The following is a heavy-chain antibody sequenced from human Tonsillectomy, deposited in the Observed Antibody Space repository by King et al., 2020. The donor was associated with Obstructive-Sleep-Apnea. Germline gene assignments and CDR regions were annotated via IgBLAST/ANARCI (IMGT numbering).Heavy chain of an antibody. J-gene: IGHJ4*02. D-gene: IGHD3-16*01. CDR1: GYTFNGYW. V-gene: IGHV5-10-1*03. CDR2: IDPSDSYT. Sequence: VQLVESGAEVKKPGESLRISCKGSGYTFNGYWISWVRQMPGKGLEWMGRIDPSDSYTNYSPSFQGHVTISADKSISTAYLQWSSLKASDTAMYYCARHFGGSARFDDWGQGTLATVSA. CDR3: ARHFGGSARFDD.